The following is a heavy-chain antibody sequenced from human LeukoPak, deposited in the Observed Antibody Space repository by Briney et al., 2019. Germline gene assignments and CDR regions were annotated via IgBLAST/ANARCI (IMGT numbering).Heavy chain of an antibody. D-gene: IGHD2-2*01. CDR1: GFTFSSYW. J-gene: IGHJ4*02. Sequence: GGSLRLSCAASGFTFSSYWMSWVRQAPGKGLEWVADIKQDGSEKNYVDSVKGRFTISRDNAENSLYLQMNSLRVEDTAVYYCARDSPVPAATRGYFDYWGQGTLVTVSS. CDR2: IKQDGSEK. V-gene: IGHV3-7*01. CDR3: ARDSPVPAATRGYFDY.